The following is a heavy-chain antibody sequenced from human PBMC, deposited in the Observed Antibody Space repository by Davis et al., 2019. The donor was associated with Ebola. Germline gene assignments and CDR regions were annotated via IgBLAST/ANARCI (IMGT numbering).Heavy chain of an antibody. D-gene: IGHD6-13*01. CDR2: ISSSDVII. V-gene: IGHV3-48*03. J-gene: IGHJ6*02. CDR1: GITFSDYA. Sequence: GESLKISCAGSGITFSDYAMNWVRQAPGKGLEWISYISSSDVIIYYADSVKGRFTISRDDAKNSLYLQMDSLKAEDTAVYYCARGGGPIAAAGYYYQYGMDVWGQGTTVTVSS. CDR3: ARGGGPIAAAGYYYQYGMDV.